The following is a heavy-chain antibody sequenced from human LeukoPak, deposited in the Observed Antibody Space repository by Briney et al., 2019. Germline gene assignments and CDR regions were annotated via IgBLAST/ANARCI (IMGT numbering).Heavy chain of an antibody. Sequence: GGSLRLSCAASGFTFSSYAMSWVRQAPGKGLEWVSAISGSGGSTYYADSEKGRFTISRDNSKNTLYLQMNSLRAEDTAVYYCAKDPFFSRVAFDIWGQGTMVTVSS. CDR3: AKDPFFSRVAFDI. CDR2: ISGSGGST. CDR1: GFTFSSYA. J-gene: IGHJ3*02. V-gene: IGHV3-23*01. D-gene: IGHD3-16*01.